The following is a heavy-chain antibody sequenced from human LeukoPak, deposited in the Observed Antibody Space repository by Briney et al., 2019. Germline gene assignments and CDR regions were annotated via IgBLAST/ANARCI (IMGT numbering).Heavy chain of an antibody. CDR3: AKGNYHDSSGYLYYFDY. CDR2: ISGSGGST. V-gene: IGHV3-23*01. D-gene: IGHD3-22*01. J-gene: IGHJ4*02. CDR1: GFTFSSYW. Sequence: LTGGSLRLSCAASGFTFSSYWMTWVRQAPGKGLEWVSSISGSGGSTYYADSVRGRFTISRDNSKNTLYLQMISLRADDTAVYYCAKGNYHDSSGYLYYFDYWGQGILVTVSS.